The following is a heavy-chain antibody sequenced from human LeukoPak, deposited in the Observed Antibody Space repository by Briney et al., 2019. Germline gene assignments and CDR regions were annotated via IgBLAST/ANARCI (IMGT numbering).Heavy chain of an antibody. CDR3: ARDGEYSSSSNDAFDI. CDR2: ISSSGSTI. D-gene: IGHD6-13*01. Sequence: PGGSLRLSCAASGFTLSSYEMNWVRQAPGKGLEWVSYISSSGSTIYYADSVKGRFTISRDNAKNSPYLQMNSLRAEDTAVYYCARDGEYSSSSNDAFDIWGQGTMVTVSS. V-gene: IGHV3-48*03. J-gene: IGHJ3*02. CDR1: GFTLSSYE.